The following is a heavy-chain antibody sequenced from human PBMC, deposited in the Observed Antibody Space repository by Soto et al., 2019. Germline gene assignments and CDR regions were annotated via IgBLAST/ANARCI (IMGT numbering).Heavy chain of an antibody. Sequence: QVQLQQWGAGLLKPSETLSLTCAVYGGSFSGYYWSWIRQPPGKGLEWIGEINHSGSTNYNPPLTSRVTISVDTSKNQFSLKLSSVTAADTAVYYCARGPGSGWFDPCGQGTLVTVSS. CDR2: INHSGST. D-gene: IGHD2-15*01. V-gene: IGHV4-34*01. CDR1: GGSFSGYY. CDR3: ARGPGSGWFDP. J-gene: IGHJ5*02.